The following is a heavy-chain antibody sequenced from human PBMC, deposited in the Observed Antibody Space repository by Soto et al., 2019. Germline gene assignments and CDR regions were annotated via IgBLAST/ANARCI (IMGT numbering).Heavy chain of an antibody. V-gene: IGHV1-18*01. J-gene: IGHJ6*02. D-gene: IGHD3-22*01. CDR2: ISPKSGSK. CDR3: VKDRDSNSWPSRDV. Sequence: ASVKVSCKTSGYTFTRNGISWVRQAPGQGLEWMGWISPKSGSKKYAQKFQGRVIMTTDTSTSTAYMELRSLRCDDTAVYYCVKDRDSNSWPSRDVWGPGTTVTISS. CDR1: GYTFTRNG.